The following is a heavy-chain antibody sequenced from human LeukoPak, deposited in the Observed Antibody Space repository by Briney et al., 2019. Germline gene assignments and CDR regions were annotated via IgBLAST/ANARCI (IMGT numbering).Heavy chain of an antibody. V-gene: IGHV1-69*06. CDR1: GGTFSSYA. CDR3: ARGYCSSTSCYPADY. Sequence: ASVKVSCKASGGTFSSYAISWVRQAPGQGLEWMGGIIPIFGTANYAQKFQGRVTITADKSTDTAYMELSSLRSEDTAVYYCARGYCSSTSCYPADYWGQGTLVTVSS. CDR2: IIPIFGTA. D-gene: IGHD2-2*01. J-gene: IGHJ4*02.